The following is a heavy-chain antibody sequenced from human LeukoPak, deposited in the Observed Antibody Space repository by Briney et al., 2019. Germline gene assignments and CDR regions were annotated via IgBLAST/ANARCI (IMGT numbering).Heavy chain of an antibody. Sequence: GGSLRLSCAAPGITFSSSWMHWVRQAPGKGLVWVSRISGDEITTNYAGSVKGRFTISRDNAKNTVYLQMNSLRAEDTAVYYCATDGGTIGWYLNYWGQGTLVTVSS. V-gene: IGHV3-74*01. CDR2: ISGDEITT. J-gene: IGHJ4*02. CDR1: GITFSSSW. CDR3: ATDGGTIGWYLNY. D-gene: IGHD6-19*01.